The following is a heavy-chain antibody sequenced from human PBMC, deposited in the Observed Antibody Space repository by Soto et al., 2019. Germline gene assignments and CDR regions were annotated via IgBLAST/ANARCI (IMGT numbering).Heavy chain of an antibody. CDR3: AVNSGYDSYYYGMDV. CDR1: GYTFTSYW. D-gene: IGHD5-12*01. V-gene: IGHV5-51*01. J-gene: IGHJ6*02. Sequence: KVSCKASGYTFTSYWIGWVRQMPGKGLEWMGIIYPGDSDTRYSPSFQGQVTISADKSISTAYLQWSSLKASDTAMYYCAVNSGYDSYYYGMDVWGQGTTVTVSS. CDR2: IYPGDSDT.